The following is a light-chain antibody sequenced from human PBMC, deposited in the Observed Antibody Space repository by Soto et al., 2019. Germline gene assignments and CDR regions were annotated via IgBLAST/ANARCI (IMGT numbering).Light chain of an antibody. CDR1: QGMRNY. J-gene: IGKJ1*01. CDR2: AAS. V-gene: IGKV1-6*01. Sequence: AIQMTQSPSSLSASVGDRVTITCRASQGMRNYLGWYQQKPGKAPKLLIYAASTLPSGVPSRFSGSGSDTDFTLSINNLQPEDFATYYCLPDYNYPRTFGQGTKVDIK. CDR3: LPDYNYPRT.